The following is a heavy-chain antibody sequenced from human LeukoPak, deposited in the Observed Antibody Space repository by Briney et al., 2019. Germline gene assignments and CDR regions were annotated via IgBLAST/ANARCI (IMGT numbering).Heavy chain of an antibody. D-gene: IGHD5-18*01. CDR3: ARDRGYGFDY. CDR1: VFTFSSYW. Sequence: PGGALRLSCAASVFTFSSYWMHWVRHIPEKGLVWVSHIKSDGSSTSYADSVKGRFTISRDNAKNTLYLQMNSLRAEDTAVYYCARDRGYGFDYWGQGTLVTVSS. CDR2: IKSDGSST. V-gene: IGHV3-74*01. J-gene: IGHJ4*02.